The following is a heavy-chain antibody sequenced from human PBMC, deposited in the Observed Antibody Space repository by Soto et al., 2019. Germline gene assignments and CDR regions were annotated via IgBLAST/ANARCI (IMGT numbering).Heavy chain of an antibody. CDR3: ARVVPQPNAYGDHEYFQH. D-gene: IGHD4-17*01. CDR2: ITASGGRT. V-gene: IGHV3-64*04. Sequence: GGSLRLSCSASGFTFNTYAMHWVRQAPGKGLEYVSAITASGGRTYYADSVKGRFTISRDNSKNTLYLQMNSLRAEDTAVYYWARVVPQPNAYGDHEYFQHWGQGTLVTVS. J-gene: IGHJ1*01. CDR1: GFTFNTYA.